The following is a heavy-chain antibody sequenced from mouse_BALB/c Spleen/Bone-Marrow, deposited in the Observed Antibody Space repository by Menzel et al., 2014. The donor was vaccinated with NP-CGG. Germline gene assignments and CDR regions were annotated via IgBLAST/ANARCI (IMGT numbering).Heavy chain of an antibody. D-gene: IGHD2-13*01. CDR2: IRNKANGYTT. V-gene: IGHV7-3*02. Sequence: EVQGVESGGGLAQPGGSLRLSCGTSGFTFTDYYMSWVRQPPGKALEWLGFIRNKANGYTTEYSASVKGRFTISRDNSLSILYLQMNTLRAEDSAIYYCARVYSDDYEAWFAYWGQGTLVTVSA. J-gene: IGHJ3*01. CDR1: GFTFTDYY. CDR3: ARVYSDDYEAWFAY.